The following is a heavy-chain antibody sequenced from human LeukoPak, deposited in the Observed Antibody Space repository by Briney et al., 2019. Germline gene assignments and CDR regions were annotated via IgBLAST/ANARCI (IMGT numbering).Heavy chain of an antibody. J-gene: IGHJ4*02. CDR3: AKVLVAGTL. Sequence: RTGGSLRLSCAASGLTVSSNYMSWVRQAPGKGLEWVSAISGSGGSTYYADSVKGRFTISRDNSKNTLYLQMNSLRAEDTAVYYCAKVLVAGTLWGQGTLVTVSS. V-gene: IGHV3-23*01. D-gene: IGHD6-19*01. CDR1: GLTVSSNY. CDR2: ISGSGGST.